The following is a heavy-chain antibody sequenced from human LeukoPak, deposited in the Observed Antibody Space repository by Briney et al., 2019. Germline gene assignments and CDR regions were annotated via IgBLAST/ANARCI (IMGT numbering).Heavy chain of an antibody. CDR1: GYTFTRYG. Sequence: GASVKVSCKDSGYTFTRYGIRWVRQAPGQGLEWMGWISPYNGNTNHAHNLQGRVTITRDNSTSTAYTELRSLRADDPAVYYCSRDEGVGAFDIWGQGTMVTVSS. CDR2: ISPYNGNT. V-gene: IGHV1-18*01. CDR3: SRDEGVGAFDI. D-gene: IGHD3-10*01. J-gene: IGHJ3*02.